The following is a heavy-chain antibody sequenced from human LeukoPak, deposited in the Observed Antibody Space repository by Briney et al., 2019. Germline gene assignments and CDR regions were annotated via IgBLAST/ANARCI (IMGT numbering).Heavy chain of an antibody. Sequence: ASVKVSCKASGYTFTSYDINWVRQATGQGLEWMGWMNPNSGNTGYAQKFQGRVTMTRNTSISTAYMELSSLRSEDTVVYYCARGVGSGYSLDYWGQGTLVTVSS. CDR2: MNPNSGNT. CDR1: GYTFTSYD. D-gene: IGHD3-22*01. CDR3: ARGVGSGYSLDY. J-gene: IGHJ4*02. V-gene: IGHV1-8*01.